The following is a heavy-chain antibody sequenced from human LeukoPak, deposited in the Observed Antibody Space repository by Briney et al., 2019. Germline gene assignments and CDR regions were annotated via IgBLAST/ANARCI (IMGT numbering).Heavy chain of an antibody. D-gene: IGHD6-13*01. CDR1: GFDVSSNY. J-gene: IGHJ4*02. CDR2: IYSGGST. CDR3: ARVDSRTAQFDY. V-gene: IGHV3-66*01. Sequence: GGSLRLSCAVSGFDVSSNYLNWVRQAPGKGPEWVSVIYSGGSTYYADSVKGRFTISRDNSKNTLYLQMNSLRAEDTAVYHCARVDSRTAQFDYWGQGTLVTVSS.